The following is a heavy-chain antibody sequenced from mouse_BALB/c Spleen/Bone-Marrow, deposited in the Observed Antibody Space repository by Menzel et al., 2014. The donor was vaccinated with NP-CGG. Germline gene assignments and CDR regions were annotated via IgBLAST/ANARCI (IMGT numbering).Heavy chain of an antibody. D-gene: IGHD1-1*01. CDR1: GYTFTSYY. CDR2: INPSNVDT. V-gene: IGHV1S81*02. J-gene: IGHJ4*01. CDR3: SRGYYGSTYYYAMDY. Sequence: VKLQESGAELVKPGASVKLSCKASGYTFTSYYMFWVKQRPGQGLEWIGEINPSNVDTNFNEKFKSKATLTVDKSSNPAYMQLSSLTSEDSAVYYCSRGYYGSTYYYAMDYWGQGTSVTVSS.